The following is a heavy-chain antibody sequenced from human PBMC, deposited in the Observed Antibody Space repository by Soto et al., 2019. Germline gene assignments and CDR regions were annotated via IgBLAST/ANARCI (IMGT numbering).Heavy chain of an antibody. J-gene: IGHJ4*02. Sequence: GESLKISCKGSGYSFTSYWIGWVRQMPGKGLEWMGIIYPGDSDTRYSPSFQGQVTISADKSISTAYLQWSSLKASDTAMYYCALASRYCSGGRCYFHYWGQGTLVTVSS. CDR1: GYSFTSYW. CDR3: ALASRYCSGGRCYFHY. D-gene: IGHD2-15*01. CDR2: IYPGDSDT. V-gene: IGHV5-51*01.